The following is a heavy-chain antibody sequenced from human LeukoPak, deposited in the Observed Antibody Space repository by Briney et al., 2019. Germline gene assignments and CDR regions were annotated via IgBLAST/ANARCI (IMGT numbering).Heavy chain of an antibody. Sequence: SQTLSLTCTVSGGSISSGGYYWTWIRQHPGKGLEWIGHIYHSGITYYNPSLKSRVTISIDTSKNQFSLRLTSVTAADTAFYYCARGNISNLWSGWFDPWGQGTLVTVSS. CDR2: IYHSGIT. D-gene: IGHD2-21*01. CDR1: GGSISSGGYY. V-gene: IGHV4-31*03. J-gene: IGHJ5*02. CDR3: ARGNISNLWSGWFDP.